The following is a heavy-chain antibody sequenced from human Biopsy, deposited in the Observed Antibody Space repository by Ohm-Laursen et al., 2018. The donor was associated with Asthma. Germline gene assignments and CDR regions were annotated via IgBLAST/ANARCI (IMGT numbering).Heavy chain of an antibody. D-gene: IGHD3-22*01. CDR2: VYSGGDT. J-gene: IGHJ4*02. V-gene: IGHV3-23*05. Sequence: SLRLSCAASGFKFDEYTMHWVRQAPGKGLEWVSTVYSGGDTFYAESVQGRFTLSRDFSKNTVYLQMRSLTTEDTAIYFCATSYFYDSSGWGYWGQGSLITVSS. CDR1: GFKFDEYT. CDR3: ATSYFYDSSGWGY.